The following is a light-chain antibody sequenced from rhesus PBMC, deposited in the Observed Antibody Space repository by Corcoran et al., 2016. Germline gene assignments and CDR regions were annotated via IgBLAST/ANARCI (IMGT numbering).Light chain of an antibody. CDR3: QQGKSNPRT. V-gene: IGKV1-32*02. CDR2: YAT. J-gene: IGKJ1*01. CDR1: QGVGSY. Sequence: DIQMSQSPSSLSASVGDRVTITCRASQGVGSYFNWYQQKVGRAPKLLIYYATTLACGVPSRFSGSGSGTDFALTISSLQPEDFATYYCQQGKSNPRTFGLGTKVEF.